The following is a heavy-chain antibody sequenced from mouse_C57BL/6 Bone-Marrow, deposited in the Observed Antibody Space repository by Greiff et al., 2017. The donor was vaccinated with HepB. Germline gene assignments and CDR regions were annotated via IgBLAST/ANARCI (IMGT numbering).Heavy chain of an antibody. CDR3: AGTCATVVDY. CDR1: GYAFTNYL. J-gene: IGHJ2*01. V-gene: IGHV1-54*01. Sequence: VQLQQPGAELVRPGTSVKVSCKASGYAFTNYLIQWVKQRPGQGLEWIGVIHPDSGGTNYNEKFKGKATLTADKSSSTAYMQLSNLTSEDSAVCVGAGTCATVVDYWGQGTTLTVSS. CDR2: IHPDSGGT. D-gene: IGHD1-1*01.